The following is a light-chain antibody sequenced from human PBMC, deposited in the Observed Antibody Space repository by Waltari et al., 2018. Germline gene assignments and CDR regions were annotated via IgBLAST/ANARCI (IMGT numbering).Light chain of an antibody. V-gene: IGKV1-39*01. Sequence: DIQMTQSPSSLSASVGDTVTITCWASQSISKYLNWYQQKPGKAPNLLIYTASSLQSGVPSRFTGSGSGTDFTLTISSLQPEDFATYYCQQSYTTLTFGPGTTVDI. CDR2: TAS. CDR3: QQSYTTLT. J-gene: IGKJ3*01. CDR1: QSISKY.